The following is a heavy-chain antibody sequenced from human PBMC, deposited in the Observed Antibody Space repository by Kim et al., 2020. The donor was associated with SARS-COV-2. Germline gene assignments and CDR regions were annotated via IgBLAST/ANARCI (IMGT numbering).Heavy chain of an antibody. CDR2: IYYSGST. Sequence: SETLSLTCTVSGGSISSGGNYWSWIGQHPGKGLEWFGYIYYSGSTYYNPSLKSRVTISVDTSKNQFSLKLSSVTAADTAVYYCARAGITMIVVEGAFDI. CDR3: ARAGITMIVVEGAFDI. D-gene: IGHD3-22*01. CDR1: GGSISSGGNY. J-gene: IGHJ3*02. V-gene: IGHV4-31*03.